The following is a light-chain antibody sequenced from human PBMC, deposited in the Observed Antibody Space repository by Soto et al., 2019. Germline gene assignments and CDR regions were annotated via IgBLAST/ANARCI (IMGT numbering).Light chain of an antibody. V-gene: IGKV3-15*01. CDR1: QSVSSN. Sequence: ILMTQSPATLSVSPGERATLSCRASQSVSSNLAWYQQKLGQAPRLLIYGASIRATGVPTRFSGSGSGTDFTLTIGSLQSEDFEVYYCQQYNNWPGTFGQGTKVDIK. CDR3: QQYNNWPGT. J-gene: IGKJ1*01. CDR2: GAS.